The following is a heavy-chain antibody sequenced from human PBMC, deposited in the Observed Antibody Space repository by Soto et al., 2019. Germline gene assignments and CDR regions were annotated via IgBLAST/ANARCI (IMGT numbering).Heavy chain of an antibody. D-gene: IGHD2-21*01. CDR3: AKHQGDGYHKYGMDV. J-gene: IGHJ6*02. CDR1: GITFSTYD. Sequence: GGSLRLSCAASGITFSTYDMHWVRQAPGKGMEWVAVISYNGIGKLYADSVKGRFSISRDNSKNTVYLQMNSLRAEDTAMYYCAKHQGDGYHKYGMDVWGQGTTVTVSS. CDR2: ISYNGIGK. V-gene: IGHV3-30*18.